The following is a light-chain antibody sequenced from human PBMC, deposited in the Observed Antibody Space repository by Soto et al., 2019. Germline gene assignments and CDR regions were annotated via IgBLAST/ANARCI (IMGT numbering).Light chain of an antibody. V-gene: IGLV2-8*01. CDR2: EVT. J-gene: IGLJ3*02. CDR3: NSYAGSFNWV. Sequence: QSALTQPPSASGSPGQSVTISCTGTSSDVGGYNYVSWYQQHPGKAPKLMIYEVTKRPSGVPDRFSGSKSGNTASLTVSGLQAEDEADYYCNSYAGSFNWVLGGGTKLTVL. CDR1: SSDVGGYNY.